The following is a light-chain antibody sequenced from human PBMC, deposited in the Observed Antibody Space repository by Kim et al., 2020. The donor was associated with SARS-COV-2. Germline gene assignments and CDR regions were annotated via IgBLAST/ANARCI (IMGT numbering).Light chain of an antibody. CDR2: KAS. CDR3: QQYNSSLFT. J-gene: IGKJ3*01. V-gene: IGKV1-5*03. CDR1: QSISSW. Sequence: DIQMTQSPSTMSASVGDRVTITCRASQSISSWLSWYQQKPGKDPKLLIYKASSLESGVPSRFSGSGSGTVFTLTISILQPDDFSTYYCQQYNSSLFTFGPGTKVDIK.